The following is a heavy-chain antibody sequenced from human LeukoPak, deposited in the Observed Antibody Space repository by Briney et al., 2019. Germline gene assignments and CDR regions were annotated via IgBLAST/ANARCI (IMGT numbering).Heavy chain of an antibody. CDR3: ARRIILWCPRCAFDI. J-gene: IGHJ3*02. CDR2: IYYSGST. CDR1: GGSISSYY. Sequence: PSETLSLTCTVSGGSISSYYWSWIRQPPGKGLEWIGYIYYSGSTNYNPSLKSRVTISVDTSKNQFSLKLSSVTAADTAVYYCARRIILWCPRCAFDIWGQGTMVTVSS. D-gene: IGHD2-21*01. V-gene: IGHV4-59*12.